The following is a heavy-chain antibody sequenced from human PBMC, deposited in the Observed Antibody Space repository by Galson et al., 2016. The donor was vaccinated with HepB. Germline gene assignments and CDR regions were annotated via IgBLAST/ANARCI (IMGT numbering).Heavy chain of an antibody. Sequence: SVKVSCKASGYTFSGYYLHWVRQAPGQGLEWMGRINPNSGATNYAQKFQGRVTMTRDTSITTVDLELSSLTSDDTAVYSCARGRDYMGRRGFDNWGQGTLVTVSS. CDR2: INPNSGAT. CDR3: ARGRDYMGRRGFDN. V-gene: IGHV1-2*06. J-gene: IGHJ4*02. CDR1: GYTFSGYY. D-gene: IGHD3-10*01.